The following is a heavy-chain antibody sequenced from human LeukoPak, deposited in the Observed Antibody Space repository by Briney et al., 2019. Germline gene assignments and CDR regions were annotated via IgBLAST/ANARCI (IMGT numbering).Heavy chain of an antibody. CDR1: GFTVSSNY. D-gene: IGHD6-19*01. CDR2: IHRGGTT. CDR3: AKVYSSGWYYFDY. Sequence: GGSLRLSCAASGFTVSSNYMNWVRQAPGKGLEWVSVIHRGGTTYYADSVKGRFTISRDNSKNTLYLQMNSLRAEDTAVYYCAKVYSSGWYYFDYWGQGTLVTVSS. V-gene: IGHV3-66*01. J-gene: IGHJ4*02.